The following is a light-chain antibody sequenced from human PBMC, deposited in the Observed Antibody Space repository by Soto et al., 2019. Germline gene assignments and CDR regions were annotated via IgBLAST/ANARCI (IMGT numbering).Light chain of an antibody. V-gene: IGKV3-11*01. CDR3: QQRNIWPPVT. CDR1: ASVDNY. J-gene: IGKJ5*01. Sequence: EIVLTQSPATLSLSPGERATLSCRASASVDNYIAWYQQKPGQAPRLLIYGAFNRATGIPARFSGSGSGTDFTLTINSLEPEDFAVYYCQQRNIWPPVTFGQGTRLEIK. CDR2: GAF.